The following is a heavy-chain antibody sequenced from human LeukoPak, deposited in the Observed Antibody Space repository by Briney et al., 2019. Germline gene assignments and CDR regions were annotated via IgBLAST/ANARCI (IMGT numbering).Heavy chain of an antibody. V-gene: IGHV3-23*01. CDR2: ISGPGDKT. D-gene: IGHD2-2*01. CDR3: AKARSSVSRTFAP. CDR1: GFTFSSYA. Sequence: LGGSLRLSCAASGFTFSSYAMRWVRQAPGKGLEWVSGISGPGDKTDYADSVKGRFTISRDNSENTVSLQMNSLTGEDTAVYYCAKARSSVSRTFAPWSQATLATVSS. J-gene: IGHJ5*02.